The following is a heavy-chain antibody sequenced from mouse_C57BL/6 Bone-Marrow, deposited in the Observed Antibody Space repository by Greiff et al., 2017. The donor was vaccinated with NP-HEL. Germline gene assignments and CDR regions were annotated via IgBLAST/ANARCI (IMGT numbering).Heavy chain of an antibody. D-gene: IGHD2-5*01. CDR3: TYYSKPGNWFAY. V-gene: IGHV1-83*01. Sequence: VQLQQSGPELVKPGASVKMSCKASGYTFTDYYMHWVKQKPGKGLEWIGEIYPGSGNTYYNEKFKGKATLTADTSSSTAYMQLSSLTSEDSAVYCCATYYSKPGNWFAYWGQGTLVTVSA. CDR1: YTFTDYYM. CDR2: YPGSGNTY. J-gene: IGHJ3*01.